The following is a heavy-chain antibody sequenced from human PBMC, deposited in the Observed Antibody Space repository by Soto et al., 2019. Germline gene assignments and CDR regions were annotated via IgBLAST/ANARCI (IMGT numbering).Heavy chain of an antibody. V-gene: IGHV1-69*13. Sequence: SVKVSCKASGGTFSSYAISWVRQAPGQGLEWMGGIIPIFGTANYAQKFQGRVTITADESTSTAYMELSSLRSEDTAVYYCARGSRSYYYDRSGYPTPGAFDIWREGTMVTVSS. J-gene: IGHJ3*02. CDR3: ARGSRSYYYDRSGYPTPGAFDI. D-gene: IGHD3-22*01. CDR1: GGTFSSYA. CDR2: IIPIFGTA.